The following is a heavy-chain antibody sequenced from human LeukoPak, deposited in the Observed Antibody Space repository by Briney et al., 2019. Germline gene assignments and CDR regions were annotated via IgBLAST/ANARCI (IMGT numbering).Heavy chain of an antibody. D-gene: IGHD4-17*01. CDR1: GDSISSYH. J-gene: IGHJ4*02. V-gene: IGHV4-59*12. CDR2: MYNSKRGGI. CDR3: AATMKRDYGDTNLDY. Sequence: SETLSLTCTVPGDSISSYHWSWIRQPPGKGLEWIGYMYNSKRGGINYNPSLKSRVTISEDTSENQFSLKLTSVTAAGTAVYYCAATMKRDYGDTNLDYWGQGTLVTVSS.